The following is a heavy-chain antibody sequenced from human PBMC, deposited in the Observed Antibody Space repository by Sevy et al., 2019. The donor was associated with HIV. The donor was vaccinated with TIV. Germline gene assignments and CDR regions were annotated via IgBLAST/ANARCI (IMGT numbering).Heavy chain of an antibody. D-gene: IGHD1-26*01. CDR1: GGSISNYY. CDR2: IYYSGGT. J-gene: IGHJ5*02. Sequence: SETLSLTCTVSGGSISNYYWNWIRQPPGKGLEWIGYIYYSGGTNYNPSLRSRVTMSADTSKNQFSLKLSFVTAADTAMYYCARGNSGSYGWFDPWGQRTMVTVSS. CDR3: ARGNSGSYGWFDP. V-gene: IGHV4-59*01.